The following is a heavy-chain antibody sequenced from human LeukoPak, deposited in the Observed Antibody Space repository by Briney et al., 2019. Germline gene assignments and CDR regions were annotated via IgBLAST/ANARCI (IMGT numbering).Heavy chain of an antibody. CDR3: AREVSEGFDF. V-gene: IGHV3-21*01. J-gene: IGHJ4*02. D-gene: IGHD3-22*01. CDR1: GFTFSGYS. Sequence: GGSLRLSCTASGFTFSGYSMNWIRQAPGKGLEWVSSFGTRSTSIYHAGSVKGRFAISRDNAKSSLYLQMNSLRAEDTALYYCAREVSEGFDFWGQGTLVTVSS. CDR2: FGTRSTSI.